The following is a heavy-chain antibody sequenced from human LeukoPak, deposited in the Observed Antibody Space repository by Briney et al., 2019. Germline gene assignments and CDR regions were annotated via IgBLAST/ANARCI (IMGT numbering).Heavy chain of an antibody. CDR1: GFTFSNYE. V-gene: IGHV3-48*03. CDR3: AREIHLDY. Sequence: PGGSLRLSCVASGFTFSNYEMNWVRQAPGKGLEWVSYISRSGSTIYYVDSVKGRFTISRDNAKNSLYLQMNSLRAEDTAVYYCAREIHLDYWGQGTLVTVSS. J-gene: IGHJ4*02. D-gene: IGHD5-18*01. CDR2: ISRSGSTI.